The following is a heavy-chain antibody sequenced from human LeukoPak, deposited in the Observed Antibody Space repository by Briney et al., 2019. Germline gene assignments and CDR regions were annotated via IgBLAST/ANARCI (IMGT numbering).Heavy chain of an antibody. Sequence: GGSLGLSRVASGFTFSSYAMSWVRQAPGKGLEWVSGISGSGGSTYYADSVKGRFTISRDNSKNTLFLQMNSLRAEDTAVYYCAKETYSSGWYPYFDYWGQGTLVTVSS. CDR3: AKETYSSGWYPYFDY. D-gene: IGHD6-19*01. CDR1: GFTFSSYA. CDR2: ISGSGGST. J-gene: IGHJ4*02. V-gene: IGHV3-23*01.